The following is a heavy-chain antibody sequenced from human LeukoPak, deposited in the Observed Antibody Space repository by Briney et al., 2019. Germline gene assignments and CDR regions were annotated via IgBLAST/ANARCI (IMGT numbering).Heavy chain of an antibody. Sequence: GGSLRLSCAASGFTFSSYGMHWVRQAPGKGXXXXXVISYDGSNKYYADSVKGRFTISRDNSKNTLYLQMNSLRAEDTAVYYCAKPQMTTVTPVGYWGQGTLVTVSS. D-gene: IGHD4-17*01. CDR2: ISYDGSNK. J-gene: IGHJ4*02. CDR1: GFTFSSYG. V-gene: IGHV3-30*18. CDR3: AKPQMTTVTPVGY.